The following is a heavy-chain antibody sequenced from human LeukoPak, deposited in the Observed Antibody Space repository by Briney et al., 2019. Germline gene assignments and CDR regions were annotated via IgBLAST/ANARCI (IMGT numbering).Heavy chain of an antibody. D-gene: IGHD3-22*01. CDR2: IYYSGST. CDR1: GGSISSYY. J-gene: IGHJ4*02. CDR3: ASHYYASSGSLFDS. Sequence: SETLSLTCAVSGGSISSYYWSWIRQPPGKGLEWIGFIYYSGSTNYNPSLESRVTISVDTSKNQFSLRLTSVTAADTALYYCASHYYASSGSLFDSWGRGSLVTVSS. V-gene: IGHV4-59*08.